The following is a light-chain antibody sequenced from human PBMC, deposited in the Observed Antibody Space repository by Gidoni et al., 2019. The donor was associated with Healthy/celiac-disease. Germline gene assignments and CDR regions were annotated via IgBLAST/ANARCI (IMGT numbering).Light chain of an antibody. CDR1: QSVSSF. Sequence: EIVLTQSPATLSLSPGERATLSFRASQSVSSFLAWYQQKPGQAPRLLIYDASNRATGIPRRFRVIVSGTDFTLTIISLEPEDFAVYYCQQRSNWRVTFGQGTRLEMK. CDR2: DAS. V-gene: IGKV3-11*01. CDR3: QQRSNWRVT. J-gene: IGKJ5*01.